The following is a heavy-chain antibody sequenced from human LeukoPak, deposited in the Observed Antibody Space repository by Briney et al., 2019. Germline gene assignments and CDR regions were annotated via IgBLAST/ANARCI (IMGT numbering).Heavy chain of an antibody. V-gene: IGHV3-20*04. Sequence: GGSLRLSCAASGFTYDDYDMICVREFPGKALEWVSGITWNGDETGYADSVKGRFAISRDNTKNSLYLQMSSLRAEDTALYYCARDPFCSSTAGCYFEDWFDPWGPGTLVTVSS. CDR2: ITWNGDET. D-gene: IGHD2-2*01. J-gene: IGHJ5*02. CDR1: GFTYDDYD. CDR3: ARDPFCSSTAGCYFEDWFDP.